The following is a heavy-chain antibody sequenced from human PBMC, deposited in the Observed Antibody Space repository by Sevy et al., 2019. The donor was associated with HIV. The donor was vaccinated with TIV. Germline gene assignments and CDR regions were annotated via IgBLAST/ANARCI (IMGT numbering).Heavy chain of an antibody. D-gene: IGHD6-13*01. CDR2: ISGSGGST. J-gene: IGHJ6*03. Sequence: GGSLRLSCAASGFTFSSYAMSWVRQAPRKGLEWVAAISGSGGSTYYADSVKGRFTISRDNSKNTLYLQMNSLRAEDTAVYYCAKGVSSWYGSGMDVWGKGTTVTVSS. CDR1: GFTFSSYA. V-gene: IGHV3-23*01. CDR3: AKGVSSWYGSGMDV.